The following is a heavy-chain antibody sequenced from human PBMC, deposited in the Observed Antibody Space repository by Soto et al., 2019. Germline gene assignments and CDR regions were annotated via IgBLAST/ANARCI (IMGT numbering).Heavy chain of an antibody. V-gene: IGHV3-7*03. CDR2: IDTDGSRK. CDR1: GFNFNTYW. CDR3: GRVPLDGNYANGVDV. D-gene: IGHD4-17*01. Sequence: EVQLVESGGGLVQPGESLRLSCAASGFNFNTYWMYWVRQAPGKGLEWVANIDTDGSRKNYVDSVKGRFIISRDNAKNSLFLQMNSLRADDTAVYYCGRVPLDGNYANGVDVWGQGTTVTVSS. J-gene: IGHJ6*02.